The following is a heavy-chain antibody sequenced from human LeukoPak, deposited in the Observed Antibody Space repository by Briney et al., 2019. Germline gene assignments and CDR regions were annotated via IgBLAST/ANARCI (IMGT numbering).Heavy chain of an antibody. CDR1: GGSISSYY. V-gene: IGHV4-4*07. Sequence: PSETLSLTCTVSGGSISSYYWSWIRQPAGKGLEWIGRIYTSGSTNYNPSLKCRVTMSVDTSKNQFSLKLSSVTAADTAVYYCARDDFWSGYYERFDPWGQGTLVTVSS. J-gene: IGHJ5*02. D-gene: IGHD3-3*01. CDR2: IYTSGST. CDR3: ARDDFWSGYYERFDP.